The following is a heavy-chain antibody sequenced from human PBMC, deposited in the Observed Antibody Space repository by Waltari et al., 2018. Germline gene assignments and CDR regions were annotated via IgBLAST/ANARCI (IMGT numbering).Heavy chain of an antibody. J-gene: IGHJ3*02. CDR1: GGSISSSSYY. Sequence: QLQLQESGPGLVKPSETLSLTCTVSGGSISSSSYYWGWIRQPPGTGLEWIGSIYYSGSTYYNPSLKSRVTISVDTSKNQFSLKLSSVTAADTAVYYCARGDIVVVPAAMPFAFDIWGQGTMVTVSS. CDR3: ARGDIVVVPAAMPFAFDI. D-gene: IGHD2-2*01. V-gene: IGHV4-39*01. CDR2: IYYSGST.